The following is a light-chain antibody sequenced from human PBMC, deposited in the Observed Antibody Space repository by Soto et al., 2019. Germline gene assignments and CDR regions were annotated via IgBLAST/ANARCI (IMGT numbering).Light chain of an antibody. CDR2: GAS. CDR3: QESYSFLWGT. V-gene: IGKV1-39*01. J-gene: IGKJ1*01. CDR1: QSINTY. Sequence: DIQMTQSPSSLSASVGDRVTITCRTSQSINTYLYWYQQKPGKAPKLLIYGASSWQSGVPLRFSGSGPGTDFTLTITTLQPEDFATYYCQESYSFLWGTCGQGTKVEIK.